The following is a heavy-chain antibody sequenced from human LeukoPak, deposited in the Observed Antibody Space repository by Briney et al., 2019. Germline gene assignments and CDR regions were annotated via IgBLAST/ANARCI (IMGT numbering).Heavy chain of an antibody. V-gene: IGHV1-3*03. J-gene: IGHJ5*02. CDR1: GGTFSSYA. CDR3: ARGREFGYWFDP. Sequence: ASVKVSCKASGGTFSSYAISWVRQAPGQGLEWMGWINAGNGNTKYSQEFQGRVTITRDTSASTAYMELSSPRSEDMAVYYCARGREFGYWFDPWGQGTLVTVSS. CDR2: INAGNGNT. D-gene: IGHD3-10*01.